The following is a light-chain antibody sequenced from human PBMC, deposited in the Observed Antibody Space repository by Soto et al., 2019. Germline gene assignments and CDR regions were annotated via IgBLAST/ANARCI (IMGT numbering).Light chain of an antibody. Sequence: QSVLTQPLSASGTPGQRVTISCSGSSSNIERNTVSWYQQLPGTAPKLLIYDNNKRPSGIPDRFSGSKSGTSATLGITGLQTGDEADYYCGTWDSSLSADVFGTGTKGTVL. CDR2: DNN. CDR3: GTWDSSLSADV. V-gene: IGLV1-51*01. CDR1: SSNIERNT. J-gene: IGLJ1*01.